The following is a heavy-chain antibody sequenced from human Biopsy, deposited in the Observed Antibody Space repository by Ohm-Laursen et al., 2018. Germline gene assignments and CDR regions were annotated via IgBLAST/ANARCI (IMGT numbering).Heavy chain of an antibody. CDR1: GYTFTTYY. J-gene: IGHJ4*02. D-gene: IGHD4/OR15-4a*01. V-gene: IGHV1-46*01. Sequence: ASVRASCKVSGYTFTTYYIHWVRQAPGHGLEWMIIINPGGNSTAYTQNFQGRVTMTWDTSTTTVYMELSSLRAEDTAVYYCVLGAFDYWGQGTLVTVPS. CDR3: VLGAFDY. CDR2: INPGGNST.